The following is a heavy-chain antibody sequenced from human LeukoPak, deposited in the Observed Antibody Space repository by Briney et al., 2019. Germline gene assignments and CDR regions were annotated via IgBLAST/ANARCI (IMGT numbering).Heavy chain of an antibody. CDR3: ARVRRSSSRPDAFDI. J-gene: IGHJ3*02. D-gene: IGHD6-13*01. CDR2: IDHSVST. Sequence: PSETLSLTCTVSGXSIGSYYWSWIRQPPGKGLESIGYIDHSVSTNYNPSLKSRVTISVDTSKNHFSLKLISVTAADTAVYYCARVRRSSSRPDAFDIWGQGTMVTVSS. CDR1: GXSIGSYY. V-gene: IGHV4-59*01.